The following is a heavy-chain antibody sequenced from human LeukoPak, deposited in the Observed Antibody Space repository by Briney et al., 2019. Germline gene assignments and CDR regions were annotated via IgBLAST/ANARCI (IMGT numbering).Heavy chain of an antibody. CDR2: INPNSGGT. CDR1: GYTFTGYY. Sequence: ASVKVSCKASGYTFTGYYMHWVRQAPGQGLEWMGWINPNSGGTNYAQKFQGRVTMTRDTSISTAYMELSRLRSDDTAVYYCARPNYGDPEVDWYFDLWGRGTLVTVSS. CDR3: ARPNYGDPEVDWYFDL. D-gene: IGHD4-17*01. J-gene: IGHJ2*01. V-gene: IGHV1-2*02.